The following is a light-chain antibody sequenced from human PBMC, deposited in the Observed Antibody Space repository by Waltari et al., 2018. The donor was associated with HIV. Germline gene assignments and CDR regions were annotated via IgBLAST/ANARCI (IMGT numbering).Light chain of an antibody. Sequence: QSSLTQPRSVSGSPGQSVTISCSGTSSDVGSYNYVSWYQQHPGKAPKVMIYDFSKRPSGVPERFSGSKSGKTASLTISGLQAEDEADYYCCSYAGMYTWVFGGGTKLTVL. CDR3: CSYAGMYTWV. J-gene: IGLJ3*02. CDR2: DFS. CDR1: SSDVGSYNY. V-gene: IGLV2-11*01.